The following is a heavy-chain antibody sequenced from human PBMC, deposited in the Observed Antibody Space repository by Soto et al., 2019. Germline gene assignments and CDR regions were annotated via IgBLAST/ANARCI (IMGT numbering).Heavy chain of an antibody. CDR2: TYYRSKWYN. J-gene: IGHJ4*02. V-gene: IGHV6-1*01. D-gene: IGHD6-19*01. CDR3: ARGLAVPVGPLDY. CDR1: GDSVSSNSVA. Sequence: SQTLSLTCAISGDSVSSNSVAWNWIRQSPSRGLEWLGRTYYRSKWYNDYAVSVKSRITINPDTSKNQFSLQLNSVTPEDTAVYYCARGLAVPVGPLDYWGQGTLVTVSS.